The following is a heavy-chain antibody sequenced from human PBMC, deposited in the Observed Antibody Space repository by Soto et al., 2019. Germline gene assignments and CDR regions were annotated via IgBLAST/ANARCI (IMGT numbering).Heavy chain of an antibody. CDR1: GYTFTSYY. J-gene: IGHJ3*02. CDR2: INPSGGST. V-gene: IGHV1-46*01. CDR3: ATDLLRWPDAFDI. Sequence: ASVKVSCKASGYTFTSYYMHWVRQAPGQGLEWMGIINPSGGSTSYAQKFQGRVTMTRDTSTSTVYMELSSLRSEDTAVYYCATDLLRWPDAFDIWGQGTMVTVSS. D-gene: IGHD4-17*01.